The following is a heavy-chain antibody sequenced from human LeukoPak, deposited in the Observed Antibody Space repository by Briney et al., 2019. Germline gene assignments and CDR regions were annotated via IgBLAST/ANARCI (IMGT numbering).Heavy chain of an antibody. J-gene: IGHJ5*02. V-gene: IGHV4-34*01. D-gene: IGHD4-11*01. Sequence: SETLSLTCAVYGGSFSGYYWSWIRQPPGKGLEWIGEINHSGSTNYNLSLKSRVTISVDTSKNQFSLKLSSVTAADTAVYYCVRANRYSNYGLPDYNWFDPWGQGTLVTVSS. CDR2: INHSGST. CDR3: VRANRYSNYGLPDYNWFDP. CDR1: GGSFSGYY.